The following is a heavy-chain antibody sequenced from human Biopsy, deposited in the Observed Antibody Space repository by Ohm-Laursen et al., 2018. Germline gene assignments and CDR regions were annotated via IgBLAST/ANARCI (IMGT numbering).Heavy chain of an antibody. V-gene: IGHV4-39*01. CDR3: ARHDLSDFWSGYPNFFER. Sequence: PGTLSLTCTLSGGSITSRTHYWGWIRQTPGKGLEWIGTVYYSGTTYDNPSLKNRVIISVDTSKNQFSLSLKTVTAADTAVYYCARHDLSDFWSGYPNFFERWGQGTLVTVSS. J-gene: IGHJ5*02. CDR2: VYYSGTT. D-gene: IGHD3-3*01. CDR1: GGSITSRTHY.